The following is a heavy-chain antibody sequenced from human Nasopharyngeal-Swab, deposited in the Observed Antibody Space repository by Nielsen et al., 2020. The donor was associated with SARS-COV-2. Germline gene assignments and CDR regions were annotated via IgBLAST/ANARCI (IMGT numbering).Heavy chain of an antibody. V-gene: IGHV1-8*01. Sequence: ASVHVSCKASGYTFTSYDINWVRQATGQGLEWMGWMNPNSGNTGYAQKFQGRVTMTRNTSISTAYMELSSLRSEDTAVYYCARDRHSGSNGWADAFDIWGQGTMVTVSS. CDR1: GYTFTSYD. J-gene: IGHJ3*02. CDR2: MNPNSGNT. D-gene: IGHD1-26*01. CDR3: ARDRHSGSNGWADAFDI.